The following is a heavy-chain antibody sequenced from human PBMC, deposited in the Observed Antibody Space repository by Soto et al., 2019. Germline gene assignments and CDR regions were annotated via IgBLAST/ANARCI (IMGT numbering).Heavy chain of an antibody. CDR3: ASEQGYWGMDV. CDR2: MNPNSGNT. D-gene: IGHD2-8*02. CDR1: GYTFTSYD. J-gene: IGHJ6*02. Sequence: QVQLVQSGAEVKKPGASVKVSCKASGYTFTSYDINWVRQATGQGLEWMGWMNPNSGNTGYAQKFQGGVTMTSNTSISTAYMALRSLRSEDTAGYYCASEQGYWGMDVWGQGTTVTVSS. V-gene: IGHV1-8*01.